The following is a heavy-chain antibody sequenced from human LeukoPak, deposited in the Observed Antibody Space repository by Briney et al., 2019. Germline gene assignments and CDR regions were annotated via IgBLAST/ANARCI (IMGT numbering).Heavy chain of an antibody. CDR2: ISAYNGNT. Sequence: GASVKVSCKASGYTFTSYGISWVRQAPGQGLEWMGWISAYNGNTNYAQKLQGRVTMTTDTSTSTAYMELRSLRSDDTAVYYCARIERRLERLWVENYYYYMDVWGKGTTVTISS. CDR1: GYTFTSYG. V-gene: IGHV1-18*01. J-gene: IGHJ6*03. D-gene: IGHD1-1*01. CDR3: ARIERRLERLWVENYYYYMDV.